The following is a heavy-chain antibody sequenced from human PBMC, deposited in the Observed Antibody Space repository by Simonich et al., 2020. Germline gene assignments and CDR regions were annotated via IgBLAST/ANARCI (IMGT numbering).Heavy chain of an antibody. CDR3: ARANERDY. J-gene: IGHJ4*02. CDR2: ISSSSSYI. Sequence: EVQLVESGGGLVKPGGSLRLSCAASGFTFSSYSMNWVRQAPGKGVEWVSSISSSSSYISYADSGKGTFTISRDNAKNSLYLQMNSLRAEDTAVYYCARANERDYWGQGTLVTVSS. D-gene: IGHD1-1*01. V-gene: IGHV3-21*01. CDR1: GFTFSSYS.